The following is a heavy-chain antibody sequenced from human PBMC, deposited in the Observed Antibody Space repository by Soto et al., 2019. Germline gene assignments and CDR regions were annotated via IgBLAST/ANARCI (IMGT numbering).Heavy chain of an antibody. J-gene: IGHJ6*01. D-gene: IGHD4-17*01. Sequence: QVQLVQSGAEVNKPGSSVKVSCNASGGTFSSYAISWLRQAPGPGREWRGGIIPLFGTANYAPKFQGRVTITGDESTPTTYMVLVGLCSSAMSVQCDACIPLTTPVQGYYNYEMDVWGRGTTVTV. CDR1: GGTFSSYA. CDR2: IIPLFGTA. CDR3: ACIPLTTPVQGYYNYEMDV. V-gene: IGHV1-69*01.